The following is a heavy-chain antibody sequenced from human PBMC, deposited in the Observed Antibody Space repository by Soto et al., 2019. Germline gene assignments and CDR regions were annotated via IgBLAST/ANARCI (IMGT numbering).Heavy chain of an antibody. CDR2: IYYSGST. J-gene: IGHJ4*02. D-gene: IGHD1-26*01. V-gene: IGHV4-59*01. CDR3: ARRYGGNFDY. Sequence: QVQRQESGPGLLRPSETLSLTWTVSGGYISSYYWSWIRQPPGKGLEWIGYIYYSGSTNYNPSLKSRVSISVDTSKNQFSLKLSSVTAADTAVYYCARRYGGNFDYWGQGTLVTVSS. CDR1: GGYISSYY.